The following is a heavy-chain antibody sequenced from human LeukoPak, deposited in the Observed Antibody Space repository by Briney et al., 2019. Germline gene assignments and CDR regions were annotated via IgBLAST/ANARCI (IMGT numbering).Heavy chain of an antibody. J-gene: IGHJ4*02. V-gene: IGHV4-34*01. Sequence: SEALSLTCAVYGGSFSGYYWSWIRQPPGKGLEWIGEINHSGSTNYNPSLKSRVTISVDTSKNQFSLKLSSVTAADTAVYYCARGRGYSYGYVLLNWGQGTLVTVSS. CDR2: INHSGST. CDR3: ARGRGYSYGYVLLN. D-gene: IGHD5-18*01. CDR1: GGSFSGYY.